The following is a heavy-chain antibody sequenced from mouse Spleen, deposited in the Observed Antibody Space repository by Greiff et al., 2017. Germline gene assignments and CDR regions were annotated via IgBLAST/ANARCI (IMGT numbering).Heavy chain of an antibody. CDR1: GFTFSSYA. Sequence: EVQGVESGGGLVKPGGSLKLSCAASGFTFSSYAMSWVRQTPEKRLEWVASISSGGSTYYPDSVKGRFTISRDNARNILYLQMSSLRSEDTAMYYCARGYGNYDYAMDYWGQGTSVTVSS. V-gene: IGHV5-6-5*01. CDR3: ARGYGNYDYAMDY. J-gene: IGHJ4*01. D-gene: IGHD2-10*02. CDR2: ISSGGST.